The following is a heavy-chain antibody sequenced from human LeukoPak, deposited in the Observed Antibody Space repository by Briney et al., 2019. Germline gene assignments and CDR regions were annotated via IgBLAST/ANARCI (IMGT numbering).Heavy chain of an antibody. V-gene: IGHV3-7*01. D-gene: IGHD5-12*01. CDR1: GFTFSSYW. J-gene: IGHJ4*02. Sequence: GGSLRLSYAASGFTFSSYWMSWVRQAPGKGLEWVANIKQDGSEKYYVDSVKGRFTISRDNAKNSLYLQMNSLRAEDTAVYYCAREEYSGYDYFDYWGQGTLVTVSS. CDR2: IKQDGSEK. CDR3: AREEYSGYDYFDY.